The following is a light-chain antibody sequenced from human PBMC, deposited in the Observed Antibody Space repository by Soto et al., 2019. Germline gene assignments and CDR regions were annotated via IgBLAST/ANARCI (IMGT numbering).Light chain of an antibody. CDR3: SSYAGSNLGV. Sequence: QSVLTQPPSASGSTGQSVTISCTGTSSDVGGYNYVSWYQQHPGKAPKLMIYEVSKRPAGVPDRFSGSKSGNTASLTVSGLQAEDEADYYCSSYAGSNLGVFGGGTKVTVL. J-gene: IGLJ3*02. CDR1: SSDVGGYNY. V-gene: IGLV2-8*01. CDR2: EVS.